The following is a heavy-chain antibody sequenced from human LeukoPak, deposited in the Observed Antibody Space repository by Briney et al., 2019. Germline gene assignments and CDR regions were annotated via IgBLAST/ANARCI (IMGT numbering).Heavy chain of an antibody. D-gene: IGHD1-26*01. CDR2: IQRKSDGETT. J-gene: IGHJ4*02. CDR1: GFTVTNAR. CDR3: STRGGTYSLGA. V-gene: IGHV3-15*01. Sequence: PGGSLRLSCAASGFTVTNARMTWVRQTPGKGLEWVGHIQRKSDGETTDYAAPVKDRFTISRDDSKNTLYLQMNSLKTEDTAVYYCSTRGGTYSLGARGQGTLVIVSS.